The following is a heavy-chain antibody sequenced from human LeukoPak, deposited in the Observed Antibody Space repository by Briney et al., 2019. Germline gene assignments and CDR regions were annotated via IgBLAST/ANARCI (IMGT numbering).Heavy chain of an antibody. CDR2: IYSGGST. J-gene: IGHJ6*04. CDR3: ATDYGSGSYHYYYYGMDV. CDR1: GFTVSSNY. V-gene: IGHV3-53*01. Sequence: GGSLRLSCAASGFTVSSNYMSWVRQAPGKGLEWVSVIYSGGSTYYADSVKGRFTISRDNSKNTLYLQMNSLRAEDTAVYYCATDYGSGSYHYYYYGMDVWGKGTTVTVSS. D-gene: IGHD3-10*01.